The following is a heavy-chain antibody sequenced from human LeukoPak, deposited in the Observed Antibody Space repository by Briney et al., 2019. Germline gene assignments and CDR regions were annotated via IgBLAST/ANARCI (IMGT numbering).Heavy chain of an antibody. D-gene: IGHD6-19*01. CDR2: IKQDGSEK. CDR3: ARGKLGWYARYYMDV. Sequence: LSGGSLRLSCAASGFTLSSYWMSWVRQAPGKGLEWVANIKQDGSEKYYVDSVKGRFTISRDNAKNSLFLQMTSLRAEDTAVYYCARGKLGWYARYYMDVWGKGTTVTVSS. V-gene: IGHV3-7*01. J-gene: IGHJ6*03. CDR1: GFTLSSYW.